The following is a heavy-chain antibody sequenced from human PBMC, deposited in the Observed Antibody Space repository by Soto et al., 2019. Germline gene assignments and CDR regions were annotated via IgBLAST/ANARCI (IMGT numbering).Heavy chain of an antibody. CDR1: GFTFSSYS. J-gene: IGHJ3*02. CDR3: ARTRGSGLKSDAFDI. CDR2: ISSSSSYI. D-gene: IGHD6-19*01. V-gene: IGHV3-21*01. Sequence: VGSLRLSCAASGFTFSSYSMNWVRQAPGKGLEWVSSISSSSSYIYYADSVKGRFTISRDNAKNSLYLQMNSLRAEDTAVYYCARTRGSGLKSDAFDIWGQGTMVTVSS.